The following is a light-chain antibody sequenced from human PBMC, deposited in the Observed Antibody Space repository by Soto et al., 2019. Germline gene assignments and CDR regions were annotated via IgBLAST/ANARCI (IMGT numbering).Light chain of an antibody. J-gene: IGLJ3*02. CDR3: RSYTGSNFWV. V-gene: IGLV2-14*01. CDR2: EVS. CDR1: SSDVGAYNY. Sequence: QSALTPPASVSGSPGQSITIACTGTSSDVGAYNYVSWYQQHPGKAPKLMIYEVSNRPSGISTRFSGSKSGNTASLTISGLQAEDEDDYYCRSYTGSNFWVFGEGTKVTVL.